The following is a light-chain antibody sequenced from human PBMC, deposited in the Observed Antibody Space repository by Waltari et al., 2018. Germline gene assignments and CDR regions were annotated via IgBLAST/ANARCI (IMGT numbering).Light chain of an antibody. CDR2: HAS. J-gene: IGKJ2*01. CDR3: QHYHSLPYT. Sequence: DIQLTQSPSSLSAAVADRVTITCQATQDITTSLSWFQQKPGKAPQLLIYHASSLQAGVPSRFSGTGSGTAFSFTITSLQPEDSATYYCQHYHSLPYTFGRGTKLQIK. CDR1: QDITTS. V-gene: IGKV1-33*01.